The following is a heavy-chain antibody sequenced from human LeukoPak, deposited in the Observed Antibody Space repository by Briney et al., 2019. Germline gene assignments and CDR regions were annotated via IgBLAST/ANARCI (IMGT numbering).Heavy chain of an antibody. CDR3: ARAIEVTAIFALGY. J-gene: IGHJ4*02. CDR1: GFTFSSYW. V-gene: IGHV3-7*01. D-gene: IGHD2-21*02. Sequence: QSGGSLRLSCAASGFTFSSYWMSWVRQAPGKGLEWVANIKQDGSEKYYVDSVKGRFTISRDNAKNSLYLQMNSLRAEDTAVYYCARAIEVTAIFALGYWGQGTLVTVSS. CDR2: IKQDGSEK.